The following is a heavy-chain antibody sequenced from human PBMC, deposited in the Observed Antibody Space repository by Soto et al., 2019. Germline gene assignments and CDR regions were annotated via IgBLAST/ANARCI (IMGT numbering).Heavy chain of an antibody. D-gene: IGHD4-17*01. Sequence: SETLCLSCSVAGGSISSYYWSWIRQLPGKGLEWIGYIYYSGSTNYNPSLKSRVTISVDTSKNQFSLKLSSVTAEDTAVYYCARDWDTYGYGGFDNWGQGTLVTVS. V-gene: IGHV4-59*12. CDR3: ARDWDTYGYGGFDN. CDR2: IYYSGST. J-gene: IGHJ4*02. CDR1: GGSISSYY.